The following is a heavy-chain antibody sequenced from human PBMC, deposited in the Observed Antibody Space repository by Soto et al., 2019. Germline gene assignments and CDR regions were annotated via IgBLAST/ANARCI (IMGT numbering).Heavy chain of an antibody. CDR2: IKEDGSEK. CDR1: GFTFSSYW. CDR3: YCGSTDY. V-gene: IGHV3-7*03. D-gene: IGHD1-26*01. Sequence: EVQLVESGGGLVQPGGSLRLSCAASGFTFSSYWMSWVRQAPGKGLEWVGNIKEDGSEKNYVDSVKGRFTISRDNAKNSLYLQMNSLRAGDTAVYFCYCGSTDYWGQGTLVTVSS. J-gene: IGHJ4*02.